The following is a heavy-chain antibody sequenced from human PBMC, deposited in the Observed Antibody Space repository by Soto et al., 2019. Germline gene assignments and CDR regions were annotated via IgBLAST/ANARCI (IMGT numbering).Heavy chain of an antibody. J-gene: IGHJ5*02. V-gene: IGHV1-8*01. D-gene: IGHD6-13*01. Sequence: QVQLVQSGAEVKKPGASVKVSCKASGYTFTSYDINWVRQATGQGLEWMGWMNPNSGNTGDAQKFQGRVTMTRNTSISTAYIALSSLRSEVTAVYYSAREQQVRGFDPWGQGTLVTVSS. CDR2: MNPNSGNT. CDR1: GYTFTSYD. CDR3: AREQQVRGFDP.